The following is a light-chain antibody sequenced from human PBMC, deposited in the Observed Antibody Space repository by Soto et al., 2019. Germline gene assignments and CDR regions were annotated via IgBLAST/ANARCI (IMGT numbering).Light chain of an antibody. J-gene: IGLJ1*01. V-gene: IGLV2-14*01. Sequence: QSALTQPASVSGSPGQSITISCTGTSSDVGGYTYVSWYQQHPGRAPKLMIYEVSNRPSGVSNRFSGSKSGNTASLTISGLQAEDEADYYCSVYTRTSTDVFGTGTKVTVL. CDR2: EVS. CDR1: SSDVGGYTY. CDR3: SVYTRTSTDV.